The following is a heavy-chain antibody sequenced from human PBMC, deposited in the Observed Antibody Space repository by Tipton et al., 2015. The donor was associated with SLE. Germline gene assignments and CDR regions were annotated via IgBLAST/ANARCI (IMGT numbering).Heavy chain of an antibody. CDR3: ARGTRGIPAAYNWFDP. D-gene: IGHD2-2*01. CDR2: IYHRGST. V-gene: IGHV4-39*07. Sequence: TLSLTCAVYGGSISSSSSYYWAWIRQPPGKGVEWVGEIYHRGSTNYNPSLKSRVTISVDTSKNQFSLKLKSVTAADTAVYYCARGTRGIPAAYNWFDPWGQGILVTVSS. J-gene: IGHJ5*02. CDR1: GGSISSSSSYY.